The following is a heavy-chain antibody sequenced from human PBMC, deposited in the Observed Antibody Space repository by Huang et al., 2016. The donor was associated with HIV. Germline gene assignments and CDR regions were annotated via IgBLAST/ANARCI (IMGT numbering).Heavy chain of an antibody. CDR2: ISGRSGTI. D-gene: IGHD5-12*01. V-gene: IGHV3-23*01. J-gene: IGHJ4*02. Sequence: EVQLWESGGTLVQPGGSLRLSCGASGFTFSNYALRWVRQAPGKGLEWVSFISGRSGTIYYADSVKVRFTISRDNVKKTVYLQMNSLRVEDAAVYYCAKDRGDGYSGYDYDYWGQGTLVTVSS. CDR1: GFTFSNYA. CDR3: AKDRGDGYSGYDYDY.